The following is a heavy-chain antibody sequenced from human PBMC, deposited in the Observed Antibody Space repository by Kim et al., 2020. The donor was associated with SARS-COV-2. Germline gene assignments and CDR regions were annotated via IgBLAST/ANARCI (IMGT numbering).Heavy chain of an antibody. Sequence: SETLSLTCTVSGGAITSSSYYCGWLRKPTGKGLVGIGSGFGSVISPENQSLKRRLTISVETSKKHFSLKLSSVTAADTAVYYCASPLIREYSYGHYWYFDLWGRGTLVTVSS. CDR2: GFGSVIS. V-gene: IGHV4-39*02. D-gene: IGHD5-18*01. CDR3: ASPLIREYSYGHYWYFDL. CDR1: GGAITSSSYY. J-gene: IGHJ2*01.